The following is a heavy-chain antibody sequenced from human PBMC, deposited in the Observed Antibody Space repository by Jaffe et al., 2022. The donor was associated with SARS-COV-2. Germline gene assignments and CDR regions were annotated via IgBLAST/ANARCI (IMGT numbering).Heavy chain of an antibody. D-gene: IGHD5-12*01. CDR2: IRPSGGYT. J-gene: IGHJ4*02. CDR3: ARDYSGYDGGYFDY. CDR1: GYSFTSKY. V-gene: IGHV1-46*04. Sequence: QVQLVQSGAEVKKPGASVKVSCKALGYSFTSKYIHWVRQAPGQGLEWVGMIRPSGGYTRYAQKLQGRVTVTRDTSTGTVFMELNSLTSEDTAVYYCARDYSGYDGGYFDYWGQGTLVTVSS.